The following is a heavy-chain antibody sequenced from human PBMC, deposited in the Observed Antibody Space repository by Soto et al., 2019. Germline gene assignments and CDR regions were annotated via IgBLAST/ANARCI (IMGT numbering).Heavy chain of an antibody. CDR2: IYYSGST. CDR3: AGRGIAVAGQDY. Sequence: SETLSLTCTVSGGSISSYYWSWIRQPPGKGLEWIGYIYYSGSTNYNPSLKSRVTISVDTSKNQFSLKLSSVTAADTAVYYCAGRGIAVAGQDYWGQGTLVTSPQ. CDR1: GGSISSYY. V-gene: IGHV4-59*01. D-gene: IGHD6-19*01. J-gene: IGHJ4*02.